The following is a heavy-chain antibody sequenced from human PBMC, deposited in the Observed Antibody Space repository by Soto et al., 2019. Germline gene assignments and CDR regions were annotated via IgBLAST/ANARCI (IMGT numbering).Heavy chain of an antibody. CDR3: AKDHYYDSSGYSEGHDAFDI. CDR1: GFTFSSYA. CDR2: ISGSGGST. Sequence: GGSLRLSCAASGFTFSSYAMSWVRQAPGKGLEWVSAISGSGGSTYYADSVKGRFTISRDNSKNTLYLQMNSLRAEDTAVYYCAKDHYYDSSGYSEGHDAFDIWGQGTMVTVSS. D-gene: IGHD3-22*01. V-gene: IGHV3-23*01. J-gene: IGHJ3*02.